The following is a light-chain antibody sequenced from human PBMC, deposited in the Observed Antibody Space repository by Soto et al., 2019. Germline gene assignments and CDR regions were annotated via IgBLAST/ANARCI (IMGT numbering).Light chain of an antibody. Sequence: EFVLTQSPATLSLSPGERATLSCRASQSVSSYFAWYQQKPGQAPRLLIYDASNRATGIPARFSGSGSGTDFTLTISSLEPEDFAVYYCQQRGNWPLTFGQGTKEEIK. CDR1: QSVSSY. CDR3: QQRGNWPLT. CDR2: DAS. J-gene: IGKJ1*01. V-gene: IGKV3-11*01.